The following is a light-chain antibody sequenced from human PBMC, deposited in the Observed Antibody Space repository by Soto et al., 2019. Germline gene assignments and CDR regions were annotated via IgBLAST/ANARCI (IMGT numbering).Light chain of an antibody. V-gene: IGLV2-23*01. Sequence: QPASVSQSPGQSITISCTGTSSDVGIYNLVSWYQQHPGKAPKLMIYEGTKRPSGVSNRFSGSKSGYTASLTISGLQAEDEADYYCCSYAGSNAWVFGGGTKLTVL. CDR1: SSDVGIYNL. CDR2: EGT. J-gene: IGLJ3*02. CDR3: CSYAGSNAWV.